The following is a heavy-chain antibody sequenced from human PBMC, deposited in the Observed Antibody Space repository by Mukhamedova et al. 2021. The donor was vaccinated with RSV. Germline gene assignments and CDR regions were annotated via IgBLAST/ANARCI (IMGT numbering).Heavy chain of an antibody. D-gene: IGHD3-16*01. CDR3: AKGMFGGLYAFDI. Sequence: KGRFTISRDNAKNSLYLQMNSLRAEDTALYYCAKGMFGGLYAFDIWGQGTMVTVSS. V-gene: IGHV3-9*01. J-gene: IGHJ3*02.